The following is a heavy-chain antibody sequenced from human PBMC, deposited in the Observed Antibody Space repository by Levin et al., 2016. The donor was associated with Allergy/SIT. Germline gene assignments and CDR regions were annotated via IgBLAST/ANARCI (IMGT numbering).Heavy chain of an antibody. V-gene: IGHV3-30*18. CDR3: AKAYYYGSGSYLGY. J-gene: IGHJ4*02. D-gene: IGHD3-10*01. Sequence: WIRQPPGKGLEWVAVISYDGSNKYYADSVKGRFTISRDNSKNTLYLQMNSLRAEDTAVYYCAKAYYYGSGSYLGYWGQGTLVTVSS. CDR2: ISYDGSNK.